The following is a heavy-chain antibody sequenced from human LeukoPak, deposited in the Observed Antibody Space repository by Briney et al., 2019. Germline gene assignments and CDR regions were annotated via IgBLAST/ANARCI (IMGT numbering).Heavy chain of an antibody. CDR2: IFHTGST. V-gene: IGHV4-4*02. CDR1: GDSISSRNW. J-gene: IGHJ3*01. CDR3: ARGMWFDTLFSAFDV. D-gene: IGHD3-10*01. Sequence: SETLSLTCTVSGDSISSRNWWTWVRQTPEKGLEWIGEIFHTGSTNYNPSVEGRVTISIDKSRNHFSLMLTSVTAADTALYYCARGMWFDTLFSAFDVWGQGTMVSVSS.